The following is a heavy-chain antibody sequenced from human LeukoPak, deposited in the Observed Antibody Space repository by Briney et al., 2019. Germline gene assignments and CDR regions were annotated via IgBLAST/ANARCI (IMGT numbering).Heavy chain of an antibody. CDR1: GFTFSSYG. Sequence: GGSLRLSCAASGFTFSSYGMHWVRQAPGKGLEWVAFIRYDGGNKYCADSVKGRFTISRNNSKNTLYLQMNSLSAEDTAVYYCARSRIAAAGDYFDYWGQGTLVTVSS. J-gene: IGHJ4*02. V-gene: IGHV3-30*02. CDR3: ARSRIAAAGDYFDY. CDR2: IRYDGGNK. D-gene: IGHD6-13*01.